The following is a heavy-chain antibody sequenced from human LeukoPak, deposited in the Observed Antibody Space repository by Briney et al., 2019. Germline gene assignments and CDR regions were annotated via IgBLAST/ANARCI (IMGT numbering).Heavy chain of an antibody. J-gene: IGHJ4*02. CDR2: VSGDASQT. CDR1: GFTFRSYA. CDR3: ARDQGKYQLLFPH. V-gene: IGHV3-23*01. Sequence: GGSLTLSCAASGFTFRSYAMSWVRQVPGEGLEWVATVSGDASQTYDADSVKGRFTISRDNSKNTLYLQMNSLRAEDTAVYYCARDQGKYQLLFPHWGQGTLVTVSS. D-gene: IGHD2-2*01.